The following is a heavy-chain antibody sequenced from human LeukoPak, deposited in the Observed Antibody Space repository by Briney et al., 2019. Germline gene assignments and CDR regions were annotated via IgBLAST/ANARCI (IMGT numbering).Heavy chain of an antibody. D-gene: IGHD2-8*01. CDR3: AGSPSDIVLMVYSDY. CDR2: ISGSGGST. Sequence: TGGSLRLSCAASGFTFSSYAMSWVRQAPGKGLEWVSAISGSGGSTYYADSVKGRFTISRDNSKNTLYLQMNSLRAEDTAVYYCAGSPSDIVLMVYSDYWGQGTLVTVSS. CDR1: GFTFSSYA. V-gene: IGHV3-23*01. J-gene: IGHJ4*02.